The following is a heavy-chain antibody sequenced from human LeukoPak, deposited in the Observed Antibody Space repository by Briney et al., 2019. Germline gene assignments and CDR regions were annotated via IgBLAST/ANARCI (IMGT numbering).Heavy chain of an antibody. CDR1: GGSIRSYY. CDR3: ARGSSSGWY. V-gene: IGHV4-4*07. J-gene: IGHJ4*02. Sequence: SETLSLTCSVSGGSIRSYYWSWIRQPAGKKLEWIGRISSSGNTDYNPSLKSRLTMSVDTSKNQFSLKLNSVTAADTAVYYCARGSSSGWYWGQGTLVTVSS. CDR2: ISSSGNT. D-gene: IGHD6-19*01.